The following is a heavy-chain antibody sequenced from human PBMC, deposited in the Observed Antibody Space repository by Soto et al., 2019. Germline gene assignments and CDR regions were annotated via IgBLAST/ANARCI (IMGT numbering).Heavy chain of an antibody. V-gene: IGHV3-21*01. Sequence: GGSLRLFCAASGFTFSNSIINWVRQAPGQGLEWVSSISGSSDFLYYADSVKGRFTISRDTATNSLYLQMNSLRAEDTAVYYCATSTWYAFDIWGQGTMVTVSS. CDR1: GFTFSNSI. CDR2: ISGSSDFL. CDR3: ATSTWYAFDI. J-gene: IGHJ3*02. D-gene: IGHD6-13*01.